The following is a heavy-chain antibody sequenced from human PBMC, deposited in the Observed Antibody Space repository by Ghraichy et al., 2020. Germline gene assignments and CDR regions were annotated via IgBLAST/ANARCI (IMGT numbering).Heavy chain of an antibody. CDR1: GFTFSSYS. V-gene: IGHV3-48*02. CDR3: ARGLYGDYVGFDF. D-gene: IGHD4-17*01. J-gene: IGHJ4*02. Sequence: GGSLRLSCAASGFTFSSYSLNWVRQAPGKGLEWLSYISSSSGTIYFADSVKGRFTISRDNAKNSLYLLMNSLTDEDTAVYYCARGLYGDYVGFDFWGQGTLVTVSS. CDR2: ISSSSGTI.